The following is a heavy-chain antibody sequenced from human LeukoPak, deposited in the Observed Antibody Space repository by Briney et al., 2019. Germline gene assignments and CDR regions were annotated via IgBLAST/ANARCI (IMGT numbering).Heavy chain of an antibody. CDR2: IKQDGSEK. J-gene: IGHJ4*02. V-gene: IGHV3-7*03. CDR3: ARAPSYYDFWSGYNFDY. CDR1: GFTFSSYW. Sequence: GGSLRLSCAASGFTFSSYWMSWVRQAPGKGLEWVANIKQDGSEKYYVDSVKGRFTISRDNAKNSLYLQMNSLRAEDTAVYYCARAPSYYDFWSGYNFDYWGQGTLVTVSS. D-gene: IGHD3-3*01.